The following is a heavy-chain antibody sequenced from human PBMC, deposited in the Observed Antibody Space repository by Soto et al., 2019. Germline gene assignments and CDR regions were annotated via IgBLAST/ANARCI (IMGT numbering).Heavy chain of an antibody. Sequence: SETLSLTCTVSGGSISSSSYYWGWIRQPPGKGLEWIGSIYYSGSTYYNPSLKSRVTISVDTSKNQFSLKLSSVTAADTAVYYCARQGIAVAAQPYWGQGTLVTVSS. CDR3: ARQGIAVAAQPY. CDR1: GGSISSSSYY. J-gene: IGHJ4*02. V-gene: IGHV4-39*01. CDR2: IYYSGST. D-gene: IGHD6-19*01.